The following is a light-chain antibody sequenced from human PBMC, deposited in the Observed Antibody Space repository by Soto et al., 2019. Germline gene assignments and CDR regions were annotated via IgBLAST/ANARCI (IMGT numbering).Light chain of an antibody. CDR3: QQRSNWPLIT. Sequence: EIVLTQSPGTLSLSPGERATLSCRASQSVSSSYLAWYQQKPGQAPRLLIYDASNRATGIPARFSGSGSGTDFTLTISSIEPEDFAVYYCQQRSNWPLITFGQGTRLEIK. CDR1: QSVSSSY. V-gene: IGKV3D-20*02. J-gene: IGKJ5*01. CDR2: DAS.